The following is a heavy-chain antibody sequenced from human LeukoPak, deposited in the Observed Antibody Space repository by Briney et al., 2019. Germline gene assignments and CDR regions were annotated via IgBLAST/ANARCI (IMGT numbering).Heavy chain of an antibody. Sequence: GGSLRLSCSVSGLTFIQAWMTWVRQAPGKGLEWVGRIRSKRDGGTADYAAPVTGRFTISRDDSRNALILQMNSLKTEDTAVYYCARAGSGWYFDYWRQGSLVTVSS. CDR2: IRSKRDGGTA. D-gene: IGHD6-19*01. CDR3: ARAGSGWYFDY. J-gene: IGHJ4*02. CDR1: GLTFIQAW. V-gene: IGHV3-15*01.